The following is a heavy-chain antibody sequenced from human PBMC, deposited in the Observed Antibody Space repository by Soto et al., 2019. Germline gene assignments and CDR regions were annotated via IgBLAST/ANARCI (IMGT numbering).Heavy chain of an antibody. V-gene: IGHV6-1*01. CDR2: TYYRSKWYN. CDR3: ARGHSGYDLYY. CDR1: GGSECSNRAA. D-gene: IGHD5-12*01. J-gene: IGHJ4*02. Sequence: LTGAICGGSECSNRAAWNWKRKSPSRGLEWLGRTYYRSKWYNDYAVSVKSRITINPDTSKNQFSLQLNSVTPEDTAVYYCARGHSGYDLYYWGQAPLVTVSS.